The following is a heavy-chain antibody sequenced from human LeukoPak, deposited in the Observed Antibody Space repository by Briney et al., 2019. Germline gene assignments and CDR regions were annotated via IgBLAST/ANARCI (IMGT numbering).Heavy chain of an antibody. D-gene: IGHD3-3*01. CDR2: IYTSGST. Sequence: PSETLSLTCTVSGGSISSYYWSWIRQPAGKGLEYIGRIYTSGSTNYNPSLKSRVTMSVDTSKNQFSLKLSSVTAADTAVYYCARGGQLRFLEWASDVAYYYYMDVWGKGTTVTVSS. CDR1: GGSISSYY. V-gene: IGHV4-4*07. J-gene: IGHJ6*03. CDR3: ARGGQLRFLEWASDVAYYYYMDV.